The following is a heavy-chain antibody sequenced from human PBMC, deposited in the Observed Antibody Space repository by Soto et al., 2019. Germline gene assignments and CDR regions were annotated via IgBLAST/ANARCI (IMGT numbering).Heavy chain of an antibody. J-gene: IGHJ4*02. CDR3: ATSIAPRTPLSFDY. CDR1: GFTLSSHG. Sequence: QVQLVESGGGVVQPGRSLRLSCAGSGFTLSSHGMHWVRQAPGKGLEWVAVTWNDGSYKYYGDSVKGRLTLSRDKSKNTLYLQMNSLRDEDTAVYYCATSIAPRTPLSFDYWGQGTLVTVSS. CDR2: TWNDGSYK. V-gene: IGHV3-33*01. D-gene: IGHD6-6*01.